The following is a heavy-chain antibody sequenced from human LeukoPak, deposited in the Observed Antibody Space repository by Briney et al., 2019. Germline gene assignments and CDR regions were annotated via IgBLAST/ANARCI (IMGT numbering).Heavy chain of an antibody. V-gene: IGHV4-39*01. CDR1: GGSVGSSAFY. CDR2: IHYTGNT. Sequence: PSETLSLTCTVSGGSVGSSAFYRGWIRQPPGKGLKWIGSIHYTGNTYYNSSLRNRVTISVDSSRNQFSLRLTSVTAADTAVYYCAGHSSRLRHFDSWGQGTLVTVSS. CDR3: AGHSSRLRHFDS. D-gene: IGHD2-15*01. J-gene: IGHJ4*02.